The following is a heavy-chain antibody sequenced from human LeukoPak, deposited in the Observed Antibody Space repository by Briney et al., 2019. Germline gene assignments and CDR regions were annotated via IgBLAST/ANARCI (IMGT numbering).Heavy chain of an antibody. V-gene: IGHV1-2*06. Sequence: GASVTVSCTASGYTFTGYYMHWVRQAPGQGLEWMGRINPNSGGTNYAQKFQGRVTMTRDTSISTAYMELSRLRSDDTAVYYCASPGVGARSFDYWGQGTLVTVSS. J-gene: IGHJ4*02. D-gene: IGHD1-26*01. CDR3: ASPGVGARSFDY. CDR2: INPNSGGT. CDR1: GYTFTGYY.